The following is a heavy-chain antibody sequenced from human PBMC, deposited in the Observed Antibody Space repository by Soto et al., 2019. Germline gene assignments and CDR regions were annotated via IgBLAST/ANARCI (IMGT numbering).Heavy chain of an antibody. CDR1: GYTFTTYA. J-gene: IGHJ4*02. CDR3: ARGGTLVRNFDWILGGDF. CDR2: INPDNGNT. D-gene: IGHD3-9*01. V-gene: IGHV1-3*01. Sequence: QVQLVQSGAEVKKPGASVEVSCQTSGYTFTTYAVHWVRQAPGESLEWLGWINPDNGNTKYSRKFQDRVTITRDTSASTAYMKLSSLTSADTAVYFCARGGTLVRNFDWILGGDFWGRGTLVTVSS.